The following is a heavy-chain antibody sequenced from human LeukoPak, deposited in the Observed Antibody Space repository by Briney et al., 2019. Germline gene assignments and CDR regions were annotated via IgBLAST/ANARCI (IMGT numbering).Heavy chain of an antibody. J-gene: IGHJ4*02. CDR2: VNHSGST. CDR3: ARHLGDNSLIYFDY. CDR1: GGSFSRYY. D-gene: IGHD3-16*01. Sequence: SETLSLTCAVYGGSFSRYYWSWIRQPPGKGLEWIGEVNHSGSTNYNPSLKSRVTISLDTSKNQFSLKLSSVTAADTAMYYCARHLGDNSLIYFDYWGQGTLVTVSS. V-gene: IGHV4-34*01.